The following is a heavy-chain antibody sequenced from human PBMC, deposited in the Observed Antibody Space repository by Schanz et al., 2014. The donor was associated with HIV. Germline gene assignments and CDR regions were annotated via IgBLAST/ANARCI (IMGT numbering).Heavy chain of an antibody. J-gene: IGHJ6*02. D-gene: IGHD3-16*01. CDR2: IWYDGSNK. CDR1: GFTFRSYG. Sequence: QVQLVESGGGVVQPGRSLRLSCAASGFTFRSYGMYWVRQAPGKGLEWETVIWYDGSNKYYAYSLKGRFSISRDNSKNTLYLQMNSLRGEDTAVYYCARVANWDYYGMDVWGRGTTVTVSS. V-gene: IGHV3-30*19. CDR3: ARVANWDYYGMDV.